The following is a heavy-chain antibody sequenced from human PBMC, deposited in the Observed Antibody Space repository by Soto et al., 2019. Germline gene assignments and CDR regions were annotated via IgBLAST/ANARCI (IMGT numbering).Heavy chain of an antibody. CDR2: IYYSGST. D-gene: IGHD1-26*01. Sequence: SETLSLTCTVSGGSVSSGSYYWSWIRQPPGKGLEWIGYIYYSGSTNYNPSLKSRVTISVETSKNQFSLKLSSVTAADTAVYYCASNGVGALDYWGQGTMVTVSS. CDR1: GGSVSSGSYY. J-gene: IGHJ4*02. V-gene: IGHV4-61*01. CDR3: ASNGVGALDY.